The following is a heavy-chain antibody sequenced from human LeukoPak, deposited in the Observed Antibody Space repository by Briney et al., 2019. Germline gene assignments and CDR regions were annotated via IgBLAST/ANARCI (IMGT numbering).Heavy chain of an antibody. CDR1: GDTSRGYY. V-gene: IGHV1-2*02. J-gene: IGHJ4*02. Sequence: GATVKVSCKASGDTSRGYYMHWVRQAPGQGLDWMGWINPKSGGTFYSQKFSGRVTMTSDTSISTAYMELSSLRSEDTAVYYCARGWYGVYYFDYWGQGTLVTVSS. CDR2: INPKSGGT. D-gene: IGHD6-13*01. CDR3: ARGWYGVYYFDY.